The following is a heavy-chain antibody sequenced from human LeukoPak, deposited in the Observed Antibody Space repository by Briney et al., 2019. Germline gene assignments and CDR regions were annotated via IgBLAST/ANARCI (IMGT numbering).Heavy chain of an antibody. CDR2: IYPGDSDT. J-gene: IGHJ4*02. CDR3: ARHESRAVDS. V-gene: IGHV5-51*01. CDR1: GYTFTGYY. Sequence: ASVKVSCKASGYTFTGYYMHWVRQMPGKGLEWMGAIYPGDSDTRYSPSFQGQVTISADKSISTAYLQWSSLKASDTAIYYCARHESRAVDSWGQGTLVTVSS.